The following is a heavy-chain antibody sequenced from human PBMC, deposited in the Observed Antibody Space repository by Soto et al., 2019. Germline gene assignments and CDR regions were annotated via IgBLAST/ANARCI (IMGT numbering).Heavy chain of an antibody. CDR2: IYSGGST. D-gene: IGHD5-18*01. Sequence: GGSLRLSCAASGFTVSSNHMSWVRQAPGKGLEWVSVIYSGGSTYYADSVKGRFTISRDNSKNTLYLQMNSLRAEDTAVYYCASTWIQLWSPARSDYWGQGTLVTVSS. V-gene: IGHV3-66*01. CDR3: ASTWIQLWSPARSDY. CDR1: GFTVSSNH. J-gene: IGHJ4*02.